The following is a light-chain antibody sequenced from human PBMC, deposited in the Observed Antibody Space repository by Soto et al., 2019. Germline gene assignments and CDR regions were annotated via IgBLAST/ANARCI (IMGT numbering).Light chain of an antibody. CDR1: ALPQQY. V-gene: IGLV3-25*03. Sequence: SYELTQPPSVSVSPGQTARITCSGDALPQQYAYWYQQKPGQAPVLVIYKDNERPSEIPERFSGSSSGTTVTLTISGVQAEDEADYYCQSADSSITYVVFGGGTKLTVL. J-gene: IGLJ2*01. CDR3: QSADSSITYVV. CDR2: KDN.